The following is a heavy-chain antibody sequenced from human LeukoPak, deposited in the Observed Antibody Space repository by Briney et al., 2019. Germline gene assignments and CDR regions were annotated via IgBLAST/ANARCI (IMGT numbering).Heavy chain of an antibody. J-gene: IGHJ6*03. D-gene: IGHD6-13*01. CDR3: ARDHGAAAGYYYYMDV. CDR1: GGSISSNY. CDR2: IYYSGST. Sequence: PSETLSLTCNVSGGSISSNYWSWIRQPPGKGLEWIGYIYYSGSTNYNPSLKSRITISVDTSKNQFSLKLSSVTAADTAVYYCARDHGAAAGYYYYMDVWGKGTTVTVSS. V-gene: IGHV4-59*01.